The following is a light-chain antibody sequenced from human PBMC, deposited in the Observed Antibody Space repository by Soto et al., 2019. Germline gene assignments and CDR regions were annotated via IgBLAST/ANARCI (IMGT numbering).Light chain of an antibody. J-gene: IGKJ4*01. Sequence: DIQMTQSPSTLSASVGDRVTITCRASRSISNWLAWYRQRPGKAPKILIYDSSNLESGVPSRFSGNGSGKEFTVTISSLQPHDFANDYGQDYNSLPLTYGGGTKVE. CDR2: DSS. V-gene: IGKV1-5*01. CDR3: QDYNSLPLT. CDR1: RSISNW.